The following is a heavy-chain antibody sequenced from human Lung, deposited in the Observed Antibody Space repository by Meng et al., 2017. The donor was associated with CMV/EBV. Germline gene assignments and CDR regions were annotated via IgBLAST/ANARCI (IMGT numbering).Heavy chain of an antibody. D-gene: IGHD3-9*01. CDR3: ARLSDDILTGYFVPPFDY. CDR2: IYLRDSET. CDR1: GYNFW. Sequence: GEXXKISCEAPGYNFWIGWVRQMPGKGLEWMGIIYLRDSETKYSPSFQGQVTISADKSINTAYLQWSSLKASDTAMYYCARLSDDILTGYFVPPFDYWGQGTLVPVSS. J-gene: IGHJ4*02. V-gene: IGHV5-51*01.